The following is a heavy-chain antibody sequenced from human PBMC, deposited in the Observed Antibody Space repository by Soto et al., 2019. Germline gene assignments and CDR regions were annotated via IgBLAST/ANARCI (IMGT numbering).Heavy chain of an antibody. Sequence: GASVKVSCKASGSTFTGYYMHWVRQAPGQGLEWMGWINPNSGGTNYAQKFQGWVTMTRDTSISTAYMELSRLRSDDTAVYYCARDPQGYCTNGVCYYGMDVWGQGTTVTVSS. J-gene: IGHJ6*02. CDR1: GSTFTGYY. V-gene: IGHV1-2*04. CDR3: ARDPQGYCTNGVCYYGMDV. CDR2: INPNSGGT. D-gene: IGHD2-8*01.